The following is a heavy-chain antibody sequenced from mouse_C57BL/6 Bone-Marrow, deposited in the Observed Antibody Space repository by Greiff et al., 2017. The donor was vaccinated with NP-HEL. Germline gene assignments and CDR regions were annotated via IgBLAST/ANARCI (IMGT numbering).Heavy chain of an antibody. D-gene: IGHD1-1*01. CDR3: AKGFPYYSGSPYYAMDY. Sequence: QVQLQQSGPGLVQPSQSLSITCTVSGFSLTSYGVHWVRQPPGKGLEWLGVIWSGGSTDYNAAFISRLSISKDNSKSHVFFKMNSLQADDTAIYYCAKGFPYYSGSPYYAMDYWGQGTSVTVSS. V-gene: IGHV2-4*01. J-gene: IGHJ4*01. CDR2: IWSGGST. CDR1: GFSLTSYG.